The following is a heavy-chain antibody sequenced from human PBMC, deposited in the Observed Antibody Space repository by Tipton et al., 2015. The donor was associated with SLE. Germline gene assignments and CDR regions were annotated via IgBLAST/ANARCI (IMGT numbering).Heavy chain of an antibody. CDR2: IYYSGST. D-gene: IGHD3-22*01. CDR1: GFTFSSYA. V-gene: IGHV4-59*08. J-gene: IGHJ3*02. CDR3: ARGGSGYFDAFDI. Sequence: LRLSCAASGFTFSSYAMSWVRQPPGKGLEWIGYIYYSGSTNYNPSLKSRVTILVDTSKNQFSLKLSSVTAADTAVYYCARGGSGYFDAFDIWGQGTMVTVSS.